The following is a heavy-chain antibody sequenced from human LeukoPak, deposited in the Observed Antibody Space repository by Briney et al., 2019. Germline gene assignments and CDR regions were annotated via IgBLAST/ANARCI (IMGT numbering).Heavy chain of an antibody. J-gene: IGHJ4*02. CDR2: IKQDGSEK. CDR3: ASEFGSSGDY. Sequence: TGGSLRLSCAASGFTFSDYWMSWVRQAPGKGLEWVANIKQDGSEKYYVDSVKGRFTISRDNAKNSLYLQMNSLRAEDTAVYYCASEFGSSGDYWGQGTLVTVSS. V-gene: IGHV3-7*01. CDR1: GFTFSDYW. D-gene: IGHD6-6*01.